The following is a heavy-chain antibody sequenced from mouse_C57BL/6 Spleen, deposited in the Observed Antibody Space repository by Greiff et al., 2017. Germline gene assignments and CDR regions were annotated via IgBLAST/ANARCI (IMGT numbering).Heavy chain of an antibody. CDR2: INPNYGTT. D-gene: IGHD1-1*01. J-gene: IGHJ1*03. Sequence: LQESGPELVKPGASVKISCKASGYSFTDYNMNWVKQSNGKSLEWIGVINPNYGTTSYNQKFKGKATLTVDQSSSTAYMQLNSLTSEDSAVYYCASPHYYGSSLYWYFDVWGTGTTVTVSS. V-gene: IGHV1-39*01. CDR1: GYSFTDYN. CDR3: ASPHYYGSSLYWYFDV.